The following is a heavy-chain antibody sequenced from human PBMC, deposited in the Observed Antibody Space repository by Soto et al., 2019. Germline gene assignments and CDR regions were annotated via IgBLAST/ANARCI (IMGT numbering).Heavy chain of an antibody. CDR2: INAGNGNT. J-gene: IGHJ4*02. V-gene: IGHV1-3*05. Sequence: QVQLVQSGAEEKKPGASVKVSCKASGYTFTSYAMHWVRQAPGQRLEWMGWINAGNGNTKYSQKFQGRVTITRDTSASTAYMELSSLRSEDTAVYYCARGGTRGATTLVHYWGQGTLVTVSS. D-gene: IGHD1-26*01. CDR1: GYTFTSYA. CDR3: ARGGTRGATTLVHY.